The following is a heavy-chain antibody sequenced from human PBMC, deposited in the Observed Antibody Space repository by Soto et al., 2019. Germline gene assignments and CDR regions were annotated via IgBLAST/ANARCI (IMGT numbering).Heavy chain of an antibody. CDR2: TYYRSKWYN. CDR1: GDSVSSNSAA. J-gene: IGHJ3*01. D-gene: IGHD1-26*01. Sequence: SQTLSLTCAISGDSVSSNSAAWNWIRRSPSRGLEWLGRTYYRSKWYNDYAVSLKGRITVNPDTSKNQFSLQLNSLTPEDTAVCYCEREYSGSAFHVWGQGTMVTVSS. V-gene: IGHV6-1*01. CDR3: EREYSGSAFHV.